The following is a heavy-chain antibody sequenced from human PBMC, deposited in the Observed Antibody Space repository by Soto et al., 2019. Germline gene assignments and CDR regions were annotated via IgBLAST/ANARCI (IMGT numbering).Heavy chain of an antibody. D-gene: IGHD3-16*01. V-gene: IGHV4-34*12. Sequence: QVRLEQWGAGLLKPSETLSLTCAIYGASLGGFHWTWLRQAPGKGLEWIGELIHGGSTNYNPSLRCRVSFYLDTSKNQFSLHLMSVTAADTAVYYCARSPLGYDYVRQTWREVGDSFDIWGRGTIVTVSS. CDR1: GASLGGFH. J-gene: IGHJ3*02. CDR3: ARSPLGYDYVRQTWREVGDSFDI. CDR2: LIHGGST.